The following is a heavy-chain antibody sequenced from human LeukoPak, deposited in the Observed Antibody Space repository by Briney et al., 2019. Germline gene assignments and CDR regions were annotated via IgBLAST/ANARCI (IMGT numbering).Heavy chain of an antibody. CDR2: IYYSGST. D-gene: IGHD4-23*01. J-gene: IGHJ4*02. V-gene: IGHV4-39*07. CDR1: GGSINSSSYY. CDR3: ARVLYYGGNIFDY. Sequence: SETLSLTCTVSGGSINSSSYYWGWIRQPPGKGLEWIRSIYYSGSTYNNPSLKSRVTISVDTSKNQFSLKLSSVTAADTAVYYCARVLYYGGNIFDYWGQGTLVTVSS.